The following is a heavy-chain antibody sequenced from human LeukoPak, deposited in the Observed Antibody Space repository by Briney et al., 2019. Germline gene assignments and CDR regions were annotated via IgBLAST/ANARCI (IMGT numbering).Heavy chain of an antibody. CDR3: ARDPAAAGTSYYYYYMDV. J-gene: IGHJ6*03. V-gene: IGHV4-4*07. Sequence: KSSETLSLTCTVSGGSISNYYWSWIRQPAGRGLEWIGRIYTSGSTNYNPSPKSRVTISVDTSKDQFSLKLSSVTAADTAVYYCARDPAAAGTSYYYYYMDVWGKGTTVTVSS. D-gene: IGHD6-13*01. CDR1: GGSISNYY. CDR2: IYTSGST.